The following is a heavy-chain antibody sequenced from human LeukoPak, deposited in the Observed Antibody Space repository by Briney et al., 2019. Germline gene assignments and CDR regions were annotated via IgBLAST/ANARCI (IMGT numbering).Heavy chain of an antibody. CDR2: IIPIFGTA. J-gene: IGHJ4*02. V-gene: IGHV1-69*06. Sequence: ASVKVSCKASGGTFSSYAISWVRQAPGQGLEWMGGIIPIFGTANYAQKFQGRVTITADKSTSTAYMELSSLRSEDTAVYYCASQVDYVWGSYRYHDYWGQGTLVTVSS. CDR1: GGTFSSYA. CDR3: ASQVDYVWGSYRYHDY. D-gene: IGHD3-16*02.